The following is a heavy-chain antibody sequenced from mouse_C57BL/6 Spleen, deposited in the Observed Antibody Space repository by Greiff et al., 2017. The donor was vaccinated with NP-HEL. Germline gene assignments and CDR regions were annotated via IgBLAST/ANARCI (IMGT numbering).Heavy chain of an antibody. V-gene: IGHV1-69*01. J-gene: IGHJ3*01. D-gene: IGHD2-4*01. Sequence: QVQLKQPGAELVMPGASVKLSCKASGYTFTSYWMHWVKQRPGQGLEWIGEIDPSDSYTNYNQKFKGKSTLTVDKSSSTAYMQLSSLTSEDSAVYYCARRDYDYERGAWFAYWGQGTLVTVSA. CDR1: GYTFTSYW. CDR3: ARRDYDYERGAWFAY. CDR2: IDPSDSYT.